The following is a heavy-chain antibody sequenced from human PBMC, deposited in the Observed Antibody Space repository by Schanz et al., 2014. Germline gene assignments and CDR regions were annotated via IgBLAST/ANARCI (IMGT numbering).Heavy chain of an antibody. D-gene: IGHD6-19*01. CDR2: IYYSGST. CDR1: GDSISSTSYY. J-gene: IGHJ4*02. CDR3: ARLWGGWRIPDY. Sequence: QLQMQESGPGLVKPSETLSLTCSVSGDSISSTSYYWGWIRQPPGKGLEWIGSIYYSGSTYYNASLKGRVTIPVDPSKNQSSLKLTSVTAADSAVYYCARLWGGWRIPDYWGQGTLVTVSS. V-gene: IGHV4-39*01.